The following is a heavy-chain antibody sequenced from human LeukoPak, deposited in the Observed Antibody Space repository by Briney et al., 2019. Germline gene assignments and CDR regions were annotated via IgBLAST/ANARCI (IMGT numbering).Heavy chain of an antibody. Sequence: GGSLRLSCAASGFTFSTYSMNWVRQAPGKGLEWVAVTSYDGSNRYYSDSVKGRFTISRDNSKNTPYLQMNSLRAEDTAVYYCAKAVHYDTLAGPGRDHYYYYGMDVWGQGTTVTVSS. CDR3: AKAVHYDTLAGPGRDHYYYYGMDV. CDR2: TSYDGSNR. D-gene: IGHD3-9*01. V-gene: IGHV3-30*18. J-gene: IGHJ6*02. CDR1: GFTFSTYS.